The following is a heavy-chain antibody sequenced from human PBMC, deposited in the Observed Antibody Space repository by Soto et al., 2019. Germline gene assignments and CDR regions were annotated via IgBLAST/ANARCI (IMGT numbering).Heavy chain of an antibody. D-gene: IGHD2-15*01. CDR1: GFTFSSYW. Sequence: GGSLRLSCAASGFTFSSYWMSWVRQAPGKGLEWVANIKQDGSEKYYVDSVKGRFTISRDNAKNSLYLQMNSLRAEDTAVYYCARDRVAATPCFDYWGQGTLVTVSS. V-gene: IGHV3-7*05. J-gene: IGHJ4*02. CDR3: ARDRVAATPCFDY. CDR2: IKQDGSEK.